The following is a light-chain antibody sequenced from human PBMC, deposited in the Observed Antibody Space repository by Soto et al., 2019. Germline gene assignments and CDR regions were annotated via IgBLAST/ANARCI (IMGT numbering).Light chain of an antibody. CDR1: QSVSSSY. CDR3: QRYGKSPQIT. J-gene: IGKJ5*01. Sequence: EIVLTQSPGTLSLSPGERATLSCRASQSVSSSYLAWYQQKPGQAPRLLIYGASTRATGIPDRFSGSGSGTDFSLTISRLEPEDFAVYYCQRYGKSPQITFGQGTRLEIK. V-gene: IGKV3-20*01. CDR2: GAS.